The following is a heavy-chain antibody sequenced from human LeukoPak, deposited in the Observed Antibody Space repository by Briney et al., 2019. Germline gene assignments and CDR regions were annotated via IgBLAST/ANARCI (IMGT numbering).Heavy chain of an antibody. CDR1: GFTFNYYG. Sequence: GGSLRLSCAASGFTFNYYGFHWARQAPGKGLEWVAFIRYDGNDKYYAQSVKGRFTISRDNAKNSLYLQMNSLRAEDTAVYYCARDKRTMVKPPQSYFDYWGQGTLVTVSS. CDR2: IRYDGNDK. CDR3: ARDKRTMVKPPQSYFDY. V-gene: IGHV3-30*02. D-gene: IGHD4/OR15-4a*01. J-gene: IGHJ4*02.